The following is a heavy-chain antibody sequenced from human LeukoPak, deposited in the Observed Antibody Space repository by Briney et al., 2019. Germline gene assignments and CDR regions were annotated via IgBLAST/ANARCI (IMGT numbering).Heavy chain of an antibody. CDR1: GYSISSGYY. CDR3: ARDYSGDPDY. J-gene: IGHJ4*02. CDR2: IYHSGST. D-gene: IGHD2-15*01. V-gene: IGHV4-38-2*02. Sequence: PSETLSLTCTVSGYSISSGYYWGWLRQPPGKGLEWIGNIYHSGSTYYNPSLKSRVTMSVDKSKNQFSLKLSSVTAADTAVYYCARDYSGDPDYWGQGTLVTVSS.